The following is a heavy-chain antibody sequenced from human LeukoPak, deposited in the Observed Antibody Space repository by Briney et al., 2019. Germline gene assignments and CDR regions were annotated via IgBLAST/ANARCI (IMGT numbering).Heavy chain of an antibody. CDR2: INQDGSEK. CDR1: GFSFSTYW. CDR3: AREGFHSYGTTKDAFDV. Sequence: GGSLRLSCAASGFSFSTYWMSWVRQAPGKGLEWVAAINQDGSEKYYVDSVKGRFTISRDNAKNSLYLQMNSLRAEDTAVYYCAREGFHSYGTTKDAFDVWGQGTMVTVSS. J-gene: IGHJ3*01. V-gene: IGHV3-7*05. D-gene: IGHD5-18*01.